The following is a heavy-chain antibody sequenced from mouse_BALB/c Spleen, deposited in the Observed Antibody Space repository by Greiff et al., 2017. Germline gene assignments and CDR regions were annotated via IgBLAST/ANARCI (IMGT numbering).Heavy chain of an antibody. CDR2: IYPGDGDT. CDR1: GYAFSSSW. D-gene: IGHD1-1*01. J-gene: IGHJ1*01. CDR3: ARRVYYGSSYDWYFDV. Sequence: QVQLQQSGPELVKPGASVKISCKASGYAFSSSWMNWVKQRPGQGLEWIGRIYPGDGDTNYNGKFKGKATLTADKSSSTAYMQLSSLTSVDSAVYFCARRVYYGSSYDWYFDVWGAGTTVTVSS. V-gene: IGHV1-82*01.